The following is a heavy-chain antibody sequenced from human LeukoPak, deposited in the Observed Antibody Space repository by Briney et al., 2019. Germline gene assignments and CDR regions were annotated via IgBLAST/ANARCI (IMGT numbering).Heavy chain of an antibody. J-gene: IGHJ3*02. CDR2: IYYSGST. Sequence: SETLSLTCTVSGGSISSYYWSWIRQPPGKGLEWIGYIYYSGSTNYSPSLKSRVTISVDTSKNQFSLKLSSVTAADTAVYYCARHSVDAFDIWGQGTMVTVSS. V-gene: IGHV4-59*08. CDR3: ARHSVDAFDI. D-gene: IGHD6-19*01. CDR1: GGSISSYY.